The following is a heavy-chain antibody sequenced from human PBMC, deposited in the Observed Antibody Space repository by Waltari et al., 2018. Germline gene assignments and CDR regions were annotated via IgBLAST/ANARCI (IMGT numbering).Heavy chain of an antibody. Sequence: QVQLVQSEAEVKNPGSSVKVSCKASGGTFSSYAISWVRQAPGPGLEWMGGIIPTLGIAIYAQKCQGGVPITADESTSTAYMELSSLGSEDTAGYYCAREGPGIAAAGTSVGYFDYWGQGTLVTVSS. CDR1: GGTFSSYA. V-gene: IGHV1-69*04. D-gene: IGHD6-13*01. CDR3: AREGPGIAAAGTSVGYFDY. CDR2: IIPTLGIA. J-gene: IGHJ4*02.